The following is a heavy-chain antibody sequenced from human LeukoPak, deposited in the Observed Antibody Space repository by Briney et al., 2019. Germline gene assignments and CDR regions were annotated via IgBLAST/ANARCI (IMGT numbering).Heavy chain of an antibody. D-gene: IGHD6-13*01. V-gene: IGHV3-43*02. CDR2: ISGDGGST. Sequence: GGSLRLSCAASGFTFDDYAMHWVRKAPGKGLEWVSLISGDGGSTYYADSVKGRFTISRDNSKNSLYLQMNSLRTEDTALYYCARYPRLAAAGGYYYYYYGMDVWGQGPTVTVSS. CDR1: GFTFDDYA. CDR3: ARYPRLAAAGGYYYYYYGMDV. J-gene: IGHJ6*02.